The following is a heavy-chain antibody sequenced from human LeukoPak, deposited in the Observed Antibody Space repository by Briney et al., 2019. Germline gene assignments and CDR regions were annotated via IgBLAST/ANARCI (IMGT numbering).Heavy chain of an antibody. CDR2: IKQDGSEK. J-gene: IGHJ4*02. Sequence: GGVLRLSCAASGFTFSSYWMRWVRQAPGKGLEWVANIKQDGSEKYYVESVKGRFTISRDNAKNSLYLQMKSLRAEDTAVYYCARDQSDYDFWSGYYQYYFDYWGQGTLVTVSS. CDR3: ARDQSDYDFWSGYYQYYFDY. V-gene: IGHV3-7*01. D-gene: IGHD3-3*01. CDR1: GFTFSSYW.